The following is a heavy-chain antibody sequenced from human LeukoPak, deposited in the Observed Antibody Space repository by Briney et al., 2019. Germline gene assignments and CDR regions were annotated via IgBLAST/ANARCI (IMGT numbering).Heavy chain of an antibody. D-gene: IGHD2-21*01. V-gene: IGHV3-7*04. Sequence: PGGSLRLSCAASGYPFVNNWMTWVPQAPGKGQEWVATIKQDGRETYYGDSVKGRFSISRDNARDSMYLQMNILRAEDAAVYYCARARYCGNSVCHIGGGLDVWGPGTTVTVSS. CDR2: IKQDGRET. J-gene: IGHJ6*02. CDR3: ARARYCGNSVCHIGGGLDV. CDR1: GYPFVNNW.